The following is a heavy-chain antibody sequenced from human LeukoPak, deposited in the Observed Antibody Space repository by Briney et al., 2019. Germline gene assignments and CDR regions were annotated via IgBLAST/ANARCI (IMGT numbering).Heavy chain of an antibody. CDR2: FDPEDGET. CDR1: GYTLTELS. V-gene: IGHV1-24*01. D-gene: IGHD3-3*01. Sequence: GASVKVSCKVSGYTLTELSMHWVRQAPGKGLEWMGGFDPEDGETIYAQKFQGRVTMTEDTSTDTAYMELSSLRSEDTAVYYCATFPYYDFWSGYSFDHWGQGTLVTASS. CDR3: ATFPYYDFWSGYSFDH. J-gene: IGHJ4*02.